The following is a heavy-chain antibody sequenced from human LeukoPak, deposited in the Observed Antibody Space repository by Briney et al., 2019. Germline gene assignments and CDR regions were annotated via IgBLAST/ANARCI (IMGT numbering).Heavy chain of an antibody. J-gene: IGHJ4*02. CDR3: AKDMGAFYDSSGYPDY. D-gene: IGHD3-22*01. V-gene: IGHV3-43*02. CDR2: INWNGGST. Sequence: GGSLRLSCAASGFTFDDYGMSWVRQAPGKGLEWVSGINWNGGSTYYADSVKGRFTISRDNSKNSLYLQMNSLRTEDTALYYCAKDMGAFYDSSGYPDYWGQGTLVTVSS. CDR1: GFTFDDYG.